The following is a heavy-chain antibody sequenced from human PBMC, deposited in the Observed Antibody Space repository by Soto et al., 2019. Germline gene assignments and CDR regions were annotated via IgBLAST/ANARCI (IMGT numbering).Heavy chain of an antibody. V-gene: IGHV4-31*03. CDR3: ARTGLTTVTSQTFDY. CDR1: GGSISSGGYY. J-gene: IGHJ4*02. D-gene: IGHD4-4*01. Sequence: PSETLSLTCTVSGGSISSGGYYWSWIRQHPGKGLEWIGYIYYSGSTYYNPSLKSRVTISVDTSKNQFSLKLSSVTAADTAVYYCARTGLTTVTSQTFDYWGQGTLVTVSS. CDR2: IYYSGST.